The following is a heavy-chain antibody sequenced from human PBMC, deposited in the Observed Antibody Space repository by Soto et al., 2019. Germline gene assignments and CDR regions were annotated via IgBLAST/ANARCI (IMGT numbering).Heavy chain of an antibody. CDR2: IYGGGTT. V-gene: IGHV3-53*01. Sequence: EVQLMESGGGLIQPGGSLRLSCAASGFTVSSKYMTWVRQAPGKGLEWVSVIYGGGTTYYADSVKGRFTISRDNSKNTLFLQVNSLRVEDTAVYYCVQTTGWPGFDFWGQGTLVTVSS. D-gene: IGHD6-19*01. J-gene: IGHJ4*02. CDR1: GFTVSSKY. CDR3: VQTTGWPGFDF.